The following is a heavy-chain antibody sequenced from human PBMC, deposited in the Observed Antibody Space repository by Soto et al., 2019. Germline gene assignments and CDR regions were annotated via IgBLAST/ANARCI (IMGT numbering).Heavy chain of an antibody. CDR3: ARLVVPAARTQNWFDP. CDR1: GGSISSSSYY. CDR2: IYYSGST. J-gene: IGHJ5*02. V-gene: IGHV4-39*01. Sequence: SETLSLTCTVSGGSISSSSYYWGWIRQPPGKGLEWIGSIYYSGSTYYNPSLKSRVTISVDTSKNQFSLKLSSVTAADTAVYYCARLVVPAARTQNWFDPWGQGTLVTVSS. D-gene: IGHD2-2*01.